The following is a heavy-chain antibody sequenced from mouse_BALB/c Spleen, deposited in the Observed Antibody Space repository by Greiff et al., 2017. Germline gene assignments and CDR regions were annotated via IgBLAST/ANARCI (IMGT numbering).Heavy chain of an antibody. CDR2: ISYSGST. CDR3: ARNRGYFDY. V-gene: IGHV3-2*02. CDR1: GYSITSDYA. Sequence: EVKLVESGPGLVKPSQSLSLTCTVTGYSITSDYAWNWIRQFPGNKLEWMGYISYSGSTSYNPSLKSRISITRDTSKNQFFLQLNSVTTEDTATYYCARNRGYFDYWGQGTTLTVSS. J-gene: IGHJ2*01.